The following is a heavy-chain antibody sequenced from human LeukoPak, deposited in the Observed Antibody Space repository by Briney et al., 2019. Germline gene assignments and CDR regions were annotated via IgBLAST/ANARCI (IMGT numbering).Heavy chain of an antibody. J-gene: IGHJ4*02. CDR2: IYYSGST. V-gene: IGHV4-31*03. D-gene: IGHD3-22*01. CDR3: ARDLDSSGRYFDY. Sequence: SETLSLTCTVSGGSISSGGYYWSWIRQHPGKGLEWMGYIYYSGSTYYNPSLKSRVTISVDTSKNQFSLKLSSVTAADTAVYYCARDLDSSGRYFDYWGQGTLVTVSS. CDR1: GGSISSGGYY.